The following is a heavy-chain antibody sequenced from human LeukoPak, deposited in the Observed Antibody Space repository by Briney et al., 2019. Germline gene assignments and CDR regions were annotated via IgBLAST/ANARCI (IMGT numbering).Heavy chain of an antibody. J-gene: IGHJ6*02. D-gene: IGHD6-13*01. CDR3: ARDLGSRGFYYYYYGMDV. CDR2: IKQEGSEK. CDR1: GFTFSSYW. V-gene: IGHV3-7*01. Sequence: GGSLRLSCAASGFTFSSYWMSWVRQAPGKGLEWVANIKQEGSEKYYVDSVKGRFTISRDNAKNSLYLQMNSLRAEDTAVYYCARDLGSRGFYYYYYGMDVWGQGTTVTVSS.